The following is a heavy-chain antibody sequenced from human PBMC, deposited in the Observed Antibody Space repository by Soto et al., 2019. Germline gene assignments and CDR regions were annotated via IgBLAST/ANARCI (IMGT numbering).Heavy chain of an antibody. Sequence: QVPLVESGGGVVQPGRSLRLSCAASGFTFSSYGMHWVRQAPGKGLEWVAVISYDGSNKYYADSVKGRFTISRDNSKNTLYLQMNSLRAEDTAVYYCAKSRSNWGSSYWYFDLWGRGTLVTVSS. CDR1: GFTFSSYG. V-gene: IGHV3-30*18. CDR3: AKSRSNWGSSYWYFDL. CDR2: ISYDGSNK. J-gene: IGHJ2*01. D-gene: IGHD7-27*01.